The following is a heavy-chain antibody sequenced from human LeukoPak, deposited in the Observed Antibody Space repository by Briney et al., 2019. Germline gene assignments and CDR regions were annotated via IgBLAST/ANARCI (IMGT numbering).Heavy chain of an antibody. Sequence: ASVKISCKASGYIFTSYYMHWARQAPGQGLEWMGVINPSAGSTTYAQKFQGRVTMTRDTSKSIVYMELSSLRSEDTAVYYCAREEMASMTFSLEHAFDIWGQGTMVTVSS. D-gene: IGHD5-24*01. V-gene: IGHV1-46*01. J-gene: IGHJ3*02. CDR1: GYIFTSYY. CDR3: AREEMASMTFSLEHAFDI. CDR2: INPSAGST.